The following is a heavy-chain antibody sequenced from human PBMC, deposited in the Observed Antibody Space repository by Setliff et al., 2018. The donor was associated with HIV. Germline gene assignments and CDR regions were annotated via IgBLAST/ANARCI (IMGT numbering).Heavy chain of an antibody. J-gene: IGHJ5*02. D-gene: IGHD1-1*01. CDR2: IYTTGST. V-gene: IGHV4-61*09. Sequence: SETLSLTCTVSGGSISSGSYYWTWIRQPAGKGLEWIGHIYTTGSTNYNPSLKSRVTMSVDTSKNQFSLNLRSVTAADTAVYYCARGARYAGWFDPWGQGTVVTVSS. CDR1: GGSISSGSYY. CDR3: ARGARYAGWFDP.